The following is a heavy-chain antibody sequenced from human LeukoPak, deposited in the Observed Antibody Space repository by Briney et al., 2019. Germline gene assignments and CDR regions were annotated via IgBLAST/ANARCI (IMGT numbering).Heavy chain of an antibody. D-gene: IGHD3-22*01. CDR1: GFTFSSYS. J-gene: IGHJ6*02. CDR2: IWYDGSNK. V-gene: IGHV3-33*08. Sequence: GGSLRLSCAASGFTFSSYSMNWVRQAPGKGLEWVAVIWYDGSNKYYADSVKGRFTISRDNSKNTLYLQMNSLRAEDTAVYYCARETYITMIRSPGYYYYGMDVWGQGTTVTVSS. CDR3: ARETYITMIRSPGYYYYGMDV.